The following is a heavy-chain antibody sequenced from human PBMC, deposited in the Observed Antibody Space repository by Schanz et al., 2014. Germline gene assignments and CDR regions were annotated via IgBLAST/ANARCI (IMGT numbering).Heavy chain of an antibody. CDR1: GITLSGYG. V-gene: IGHV3-7*01. J-gene: IGHJ6*03. D-gene: IGHD2-8*01. CDR2: IKQEGDEK. Sequence: EVQLLESGGGLVQPGGSLRLSCAASGITLSGYGLHWVRQAPGKGLEWVAGIKQEGDEKNYVDSVKGRFTISRDNAKNSLLLQMNSLRADDTAVYYCVRDRGFCANDICWLRYYMDVWGKGTTVTVSS. CDR3: VRDRGFCANDICWLRYYMDV.